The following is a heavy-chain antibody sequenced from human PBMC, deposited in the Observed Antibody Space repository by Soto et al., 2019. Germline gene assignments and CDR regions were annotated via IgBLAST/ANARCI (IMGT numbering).Heavy chain of an antibody. CDR3: ARGRYCLTGRCFPNWFDS. Sequence: PSETQSLTCSVSGDSISNLDYFWAWIRQPPGQALEYIGYIYKSATTYYNPSFESRVAISVDTSKSQFSLHVTSVTAADTAVYFCARGRYCLTGRCFPNWFDSWGQGALVTVSS. D-gene: IGHD7-27*01. CDR2: IYKSATT. CDR1: GDSISNLDYF. V-gene: IGHV4-30-4*01. J-gene: IGHJ5*01.